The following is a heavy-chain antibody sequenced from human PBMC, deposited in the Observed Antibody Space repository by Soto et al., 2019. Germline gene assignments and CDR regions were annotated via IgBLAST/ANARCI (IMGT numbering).Heavy chain of an antibody. D-gene: IGHD1-7*01. V-gene: IGHV4-4*07. CDR2: IYTSGST. CDR3: ARDIREFNWNYGWFDP. J-gene: IGHJ5*02. Sequence: PSETLSLTCTVSGGSISSYYWSWIRQPAGKGLEWLGRIYTSGSTNYNPSLKSRVTMSIDTSKNQFSLELSSVTAADTAVYFCARDIREFNWNYGWFDPWGQGTLVTVSS. CDR1: GGSISSYY.